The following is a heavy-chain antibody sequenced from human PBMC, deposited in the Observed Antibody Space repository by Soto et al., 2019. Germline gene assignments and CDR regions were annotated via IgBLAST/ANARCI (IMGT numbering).Heavy chain of an antibody. CDR1: GGSISSGDYY. Sequence: KPSETLSLTCTVSGGSISSGDYYWSWIRQPPGKGLEWIGYIYYSGSTYYNPSLKSRVTISVDTSKNQFSLKLSSVTAADTAVYYCARGYCSGGSCWFDPWGQGTLVTVSS. CDR3: ARGYCSGGSCWFDP. V-gene: IGHV4-30-4*01. J-gene: IGHJ5*02. CDR2: IYYSGST. D-gene: IGHD2-15*01.